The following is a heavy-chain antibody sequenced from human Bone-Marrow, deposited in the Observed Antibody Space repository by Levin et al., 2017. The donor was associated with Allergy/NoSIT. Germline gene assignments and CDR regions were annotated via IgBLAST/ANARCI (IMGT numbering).Heavy chain of an antibody. CDR1: GFTFSSYA. CDR3: AKATGRIVVVPAAIGFTFGPQTRGPNWFDP. V-gene: IGHV3-23*01. CDR2: ISGSGGST. D-gene: IGHD2-2*01. Sequence: PGGSLRLSCAASGFTFSSYAMSWVRQAPGKGLEWVSAISGSGGSTYYADSVKGRFTISRDNSKNTLYLQMNSLRAEDTAVYYCAKATGRIVVVPAAIGFTFGPQTRGPNWFDPWGQGTLVTVSS. J-gene: IGHJ5*02.